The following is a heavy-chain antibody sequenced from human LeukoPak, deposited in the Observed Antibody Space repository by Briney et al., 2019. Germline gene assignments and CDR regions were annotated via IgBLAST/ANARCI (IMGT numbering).Heavy chain of an antibody. V-gene: IGHV4-39*07. D-gene: IGHD6-13*01. CDR3: ARMGRGSSSWYGPFDY. J-gene: IGHJ4*02. CDR2: IYYSGST. CDR1: GGSISSSSYY. Sequence: PSETLSLTCTVSGGSISSSSYYWGWIRQPPGKGLEWIGSIYYSGSTYYNPSLKSRVTISVDTSKNQFSLKLSSVTAADTAVYYCARMGRGSSSWYGPFDYWGQGTLVTVSS.